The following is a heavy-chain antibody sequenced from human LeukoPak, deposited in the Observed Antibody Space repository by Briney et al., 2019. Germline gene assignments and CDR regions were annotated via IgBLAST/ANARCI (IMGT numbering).Heavy chain of an antibody. J-gene: IGHJ6*03. CDR2: ISDSGTT. V-gene: IGHV4-59*01. CDR3: ARGARTCDGDCYWEDYNYHSYMDV. D-gene: IGHD2-21*01. Sequence: SETLSLTCTVSGGSISSYHWTWIRQPPGKGLEWIGYISDSGTTNYSPSLKSRVIMSVDTSKNQFSLRLTFVTAGDTAVYYCARGARTCDGDCYWEDYNYHSYMDVWGKGTTVTVSS. CDR1: GGSISSYH.